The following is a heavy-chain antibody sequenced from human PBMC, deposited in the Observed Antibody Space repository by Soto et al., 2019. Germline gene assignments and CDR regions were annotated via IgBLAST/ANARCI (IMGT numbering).Heavy chain of an antibody. V-gene: IGHV1-69*06. Sequence: SVKVSCKASGGTFSSYAISWVRQAPGQGLEWMGGIIPIFGTANYAQKFQGKVTITADKSTSTAYMELSSLRSEDTAVYYCAGSVFTVVTPYDYWGQGTLVTVSS. D-gene: IGHD2-21*02. CDR1: GGTFSSYA. CDR2: IIPIFGTA. J-gene: IGHJ4*02. CDR3: AGSVFTVVTPYDY.